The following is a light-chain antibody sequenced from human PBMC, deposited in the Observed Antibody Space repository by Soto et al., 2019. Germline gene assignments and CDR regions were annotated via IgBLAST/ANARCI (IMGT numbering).Light chain of an antibody. V-gene: IGKV3D-20*02. J-gene: IGKJ5*01. Sequence: EIVLTQSPGTLSLSPGERATLSCRASQSVRNNNLNWYQQKAGQAPRLLIYGASIRATGIPDRFSGSGSGTDFTLTISRLEPEDFALYFCQQRSNWPPWITFGQGTRLEIK. CDR2: GAS. CDR1: QSVRNNN. CDR3: QQRSNWPPWIT.